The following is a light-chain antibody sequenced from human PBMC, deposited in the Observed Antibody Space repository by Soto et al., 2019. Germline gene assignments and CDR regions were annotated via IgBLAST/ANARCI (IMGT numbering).Light chain of an antibody. CDR1: QSVSSN. CDR3: QQYNNWPPT. Sequence: EIVMTQSPATLSVSPGERASLSCRASQSVSSNLAWYRQKPGQTPRLLIYGASTRATAIPARFSGSGSGTEFSLTIRSLKSEDFALYYCQQYNNWPPTFGEGTKVDIK. V-gene: IGKV3-15*01. J-gene: IGKJ4*01. CDR2: GAS.